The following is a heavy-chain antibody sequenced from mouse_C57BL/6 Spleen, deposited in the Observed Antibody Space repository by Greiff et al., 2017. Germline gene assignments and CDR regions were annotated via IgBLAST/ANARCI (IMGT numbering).Heavy chain of an antibody. Sequence: QVQLQQSGAELVKPGASVKISCKASGYAFSSYWMNWVKQRPGKGLEWIGQIYPGDGDTNYNGKFKGKAALTADKSSSTAYMQLSSLTSEDSAVYFCARYSSSSYYFDYWGQGTTLTVSS. J-gene: IGHJ2*01. CDR2: IYPGDGDT. CDR1: GYAFSSYW. CDR3: ARYSSSSYYFDY. V-gene: IGHV1-80*01.